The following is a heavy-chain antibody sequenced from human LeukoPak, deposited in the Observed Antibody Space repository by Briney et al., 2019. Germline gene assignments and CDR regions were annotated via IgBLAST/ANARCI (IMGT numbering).Heavy chain of an antibody. J-gene: IGHJ4*02. CDR1: GYSFTSYW. CDR2: IYPGDSDT. V-gene: IGHV5-51*01. D-gene: IGHD3-3*01. Sequence: GESLKISCKGSGYSFTSYWIGWVRPMPGKGLEWMGIIYPGDSDTRYSPSFQGQVTISADKTISTAYLQWSSLKASDTAMYYCATSYYDFWSGYYPYFDYWGQGTLVTVSS. CDR3: ATSYYDFWSGYYPYFDY.